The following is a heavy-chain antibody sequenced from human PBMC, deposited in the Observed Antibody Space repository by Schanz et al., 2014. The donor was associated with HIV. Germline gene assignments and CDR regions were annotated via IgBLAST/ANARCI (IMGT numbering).Heavy chain of an antibody. D-gene: IGHD3-10*01. CDR1: GFAFSNYA. CDR2: ISGGGAGT. Sequence: VQLLESGGGLVQPGGSLRLSCAASGFAFSNYAMSWVRQAPGKGLEWVSAISGGGAGTYYADSVKGRLTISRDNSKNTLDLQMNNLKPEDTAVYYCAKAGLFFGQLWLGFFDYWGQGAQVTVSS. V-gene: IGHV3-23*01. J-gene: IGHJ4*02. CDR3: AKAGLFFGQLWLGFFDY.